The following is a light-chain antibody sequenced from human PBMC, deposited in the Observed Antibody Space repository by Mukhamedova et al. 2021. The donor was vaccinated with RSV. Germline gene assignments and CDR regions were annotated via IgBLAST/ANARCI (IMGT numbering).Light chain of an antibody. Sequence: PGRAPNLLIYEASTLEGGVSSRFSGSGSGTEFTLSISSLQPDDSASYYCQQYDTYPLSFGPGTKVYVK. J-gene: IGKJ3*01. V-gene: IGKV1-5*03. CDR3: QQYDTYPLS. CDR2: EAS.